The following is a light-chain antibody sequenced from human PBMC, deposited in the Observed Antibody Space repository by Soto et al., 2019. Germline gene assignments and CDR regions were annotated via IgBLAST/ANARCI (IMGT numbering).Light chain of an antibody. V-gene: IGKV3-15*01. CDR2: HTS. CDR1: QGIGYT. J-gene: IGKJ4*01. CDR3: QPYNNWPLT. Sequence: VMRESPSTVSVSAGEGATLSCRASQGIGYTLAWYQHKPGQTPRLLIYHTSTRATGVPTRFSGSRSGAEFTLTITSLQPEDFAVYYCQPYNNWPLTFGGGTKVDIK.